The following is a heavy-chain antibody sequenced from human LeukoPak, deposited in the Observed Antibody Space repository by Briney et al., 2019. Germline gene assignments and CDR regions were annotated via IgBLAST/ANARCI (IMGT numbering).Heavy chain of an antibody. Sequence: SETLSLTCAVYGETFTGYYWNWIRQTPGKGLEWIGEINHTGITNYNPSLKSRVTMSVDASKNQFSLNLSSATAADTAVYYCARDGLRRRVMIAFGGGGQFDYWGQGTLVIVSS. D-gene: IGHD3-16*01. J-gene: IGHJ4*02. CDR1: GETFTGYY. CDR2: INHTGIT. V-gene: IGHV4-34*01. CDR3: ARDGLRRRVMIAFGGGGQFDY.